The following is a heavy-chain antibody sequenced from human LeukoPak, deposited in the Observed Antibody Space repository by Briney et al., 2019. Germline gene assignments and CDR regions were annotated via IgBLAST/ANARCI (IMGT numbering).Heavy chain of an antibody. CDR1: GFTFSGYA. CDR2: ISGSGGRT. V-gene: IGHV3-23*01. Sequence: GGSLRLSCAASGFTFSGYAMSWVRQAPGKGLEWVSSISGSGGRTDYADSVKGRFTISRDNSKNTLYLQMNSLRADDTAVYYCAKGRGHCINGVCHNYYYMDVWGKGTTVTVS. D-gene: IGHD2-8*01. CDR3: AKGRGHCINGVCHNYYYMDV. J-gene: IGHJ6*03.